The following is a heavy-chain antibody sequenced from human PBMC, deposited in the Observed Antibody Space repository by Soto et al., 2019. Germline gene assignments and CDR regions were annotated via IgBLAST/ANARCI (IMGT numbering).Heavy chain of an antibody. Sequence: ASVKVSCKASGYTFPNYGISWVRQAPGQGFERMGWISPYKGNTNYAQKLQGRVTMTTDTSTSTAYMELRSLRSDDTAIYYCARDLDGSGSYYTDYWGQGTLVTVSS. CDR2: ISPYKGNT. D-gene: IGHD3-10*01. V-gene: IGHV1-18*01. CDR3: ARDLDGSGSYYTDY. J-gene: IGHJ4*02. CDR1: GYTFPNYG.